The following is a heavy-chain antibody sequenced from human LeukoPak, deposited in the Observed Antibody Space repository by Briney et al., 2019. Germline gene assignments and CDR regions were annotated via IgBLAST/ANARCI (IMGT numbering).Heavy chain of an antibody. J-gene: IGHJ4*02. D-gene: IGHD4-17*01. CDR3: ARVLTTVTTEHYFDY. Sequence: PSETLSLTCTVSGGSISSYYWSWIRQPAGKGLEWVGRIYTSGSTNYNPSLKSRVTIPVDTSKTQFSLKLSSVTAADTAVYYCARVLTTVTTEHYFDYWGQGTLVTVSS. CDR1: GGSISSYY. V-gene: IGHV4-4*07. CDR2: IYTSGST.